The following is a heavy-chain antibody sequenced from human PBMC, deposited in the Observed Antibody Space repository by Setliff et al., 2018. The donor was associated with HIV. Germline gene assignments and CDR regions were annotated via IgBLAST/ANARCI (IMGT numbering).Heavy chain of an antibody. CDR2: ISYDGSNK. V-gene: IGHV3-30*04. CDR3: ARVKPHLRRSGSYWIVDY. Sequence: GGSLRLSCAASGFTFYSYAMHWVRQAPGKGLEWVALISYDGSNKFYADSMKGRFTISRDNSKNTLYLQMNSLRAEDTAVYYCARVKPHLRRSGSYWIVDYWGQGTLVTVSS. D-gene: IGHD1-26*01. CDR1: GFTFYSYA. J-gene: IGHJ4*02.